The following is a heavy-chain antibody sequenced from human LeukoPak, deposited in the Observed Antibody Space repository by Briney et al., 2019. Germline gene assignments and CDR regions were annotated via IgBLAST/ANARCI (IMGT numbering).Heavy chain of an antibody. CDR3: ARGARLELRRLYYYYYMDV. CDR1: GDSVSSNSAA. V-gene: IGHV6-1*01. J-gene: IGHJ6*03. CDR2: TYYRSKWYN. Sequence: SQTLSLTCAISGDSVSSNSAAWNWIRQSPSRGLEWLGRTYYRSKWYNDYAVSVKSRITINPDTSKNQSSLQLNSVTPEDTAVYSCARGARLELRRLYYYYYMDVWGKGTTVTVSS. D-gene: IGHD1-7*01.